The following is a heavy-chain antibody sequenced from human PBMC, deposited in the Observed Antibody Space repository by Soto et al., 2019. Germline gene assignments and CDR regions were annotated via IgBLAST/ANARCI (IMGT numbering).Heavy chain of an antibody. J-gene: IGHJ4*02. Sequence: GGSLRLSCAASGFTFSSYSMNWVRQAPGKGLEWVSYISSSSSTIYYADSVKGRFTISRDNAKNSLYLQMNSLRAEDTAVYYCARDQVNWDDFWSGYGYWGQGTLVTVSS. D-gene: IGHD3-3*01. CDR1: GFTFSSYS. CDR3: ARDQVNWDDFWSGYGY. V-gene: IGHV3-48*01. CDR2: ISSSSSTI.